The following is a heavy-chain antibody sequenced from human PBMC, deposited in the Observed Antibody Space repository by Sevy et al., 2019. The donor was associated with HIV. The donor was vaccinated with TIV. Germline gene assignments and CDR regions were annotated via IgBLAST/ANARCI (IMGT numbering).Heavy chain of an antibody. D-gene: IGHD3-16*01. CDR1: GFTVSDNY. J-gene: IGHJ6*02. CDR3: VREDLVLGEDNYYGMDV. V-gene: IGHV3-53*01. CDR2: IYIAGRT. Sequence: GGSLRLSCAVSGFTVSDNYMNWVRQAPGKGLEWVSIIYIAGRTYYADSGGGRFTISRDKAKNTLYLQMNSLRVEDTAVYYCVREDLVLGEDNYYGMDVWGQGTTVTVSS.